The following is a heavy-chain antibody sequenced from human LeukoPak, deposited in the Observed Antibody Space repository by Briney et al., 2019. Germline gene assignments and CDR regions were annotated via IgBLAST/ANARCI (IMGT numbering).Heavy chain of an antibody. CDR1: GGTFSSYA. CDR3: ARVSGGTDDY. CDR2: IIPILGIA. D-gene: IGHD4-23*01. Sequence: SVKVSCKASGGTFSSYAISWVRQAPGQGLEWMGRIIPILGIANYAQKFQGRVTITADKFTSTAYMELSSLRSEDTAVYYCARVSGGTDDYWGQGTLVTVSS. V-gene: IGHV1-69*04. J-gene: IGHJ4*02.